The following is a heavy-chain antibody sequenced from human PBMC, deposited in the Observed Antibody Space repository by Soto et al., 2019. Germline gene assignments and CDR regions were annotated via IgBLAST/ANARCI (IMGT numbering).Heavy chain of an antibody. J-gene: IGHJ4*02. CDR1: GFAFSSYT. V-gene: IGHV3-21*06. Sequence: VQLVESGGGVVQPGRSLRLSCVASGFAFSSYTMSWVRQAAGKGPEWVASISSSGTYTYYADSVKGRFTCSRDNAKNSFYLQMNSLRGDDTAVYYCARAPWDWGQGTLVTVSS. D-gene: IGHD1-26*01. CDR3: ARAPWD. CDR2: ISSSGTYT.